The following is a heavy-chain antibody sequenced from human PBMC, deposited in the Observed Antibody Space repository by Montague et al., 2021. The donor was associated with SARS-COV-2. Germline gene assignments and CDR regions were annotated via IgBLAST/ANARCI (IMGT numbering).Heavy chain of an antibody. CDR1: GGSIGTYY. Sequence: SETLSLTCTVSGGSIGTYYWNWIRQSPGKGLEWLGYIYYTGSTKYSPSLKSRVTISMDTSRDQLSLRLKSVTAADTAVYYCARDNYGDWDYYGLDVWGQGTPVIVSS. D-gene: IGHD4-17*01. CDR3: ARDNYGDWDYYGLDV. J-gene: IGHJ6*02. V-gene: IGHV4-59*01. CDR2: IYYTGST.